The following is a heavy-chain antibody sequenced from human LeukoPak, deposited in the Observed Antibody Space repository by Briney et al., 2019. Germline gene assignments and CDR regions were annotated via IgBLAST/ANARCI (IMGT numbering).Heavy chain of an antibody. CDR1: GFPFSNYW. J-gene: IGHJ4*02. CDR3: ARGLPRIGAFFDY. V-gene: IGHV3-7*05. Sequence: GGSLRLSCAASGFPFSNYWMSWVRQAPGKGLEWVASIKEDGSQKYYVDSVKGRFTISRDNTKNSLYLQMNFLRAEDAAVYYCARGLPRIGAFFDYWGQGAPVTVSS. CDR2: IKEDGSQK.